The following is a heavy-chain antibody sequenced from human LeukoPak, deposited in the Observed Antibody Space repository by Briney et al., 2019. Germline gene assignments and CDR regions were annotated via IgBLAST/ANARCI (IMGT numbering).Heavy chain of an antibody. V-gene: IGHV4-34*01. CDR1: GGSLSGYY. Sequence: SETLSLTCAVYGGSLSGYYWSWIRQPPGKGLEWIGEIHHSGITNYNASLKSRVTISVDTSKNQFSLKLSSVTAADTAVYYCARSGRYFETQWGQGTLVTVSS. J-gene: IGHJ4*02. D-gene: IGHD3-9*01. CDR2: IHHSGIT. CDR3: ARSGRYFETQ.